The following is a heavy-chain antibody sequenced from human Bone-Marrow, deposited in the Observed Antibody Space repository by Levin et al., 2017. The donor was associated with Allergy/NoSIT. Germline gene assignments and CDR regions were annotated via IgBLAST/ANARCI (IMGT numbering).Heavy chain of an antibody. CDR3: ASTLGYCEGSTCYQYYGMDV. CDR2: ISSSSSDI. J-gene: IGHJ6*02. CDR1: GYTFSAYS. D-gene: IGHD2-15*01. V-gene: IGHV3-21*01. Sequence: GESLKISCAASGYTFSAYSLNWVRQAPGKGLEWVASISSSSSDIYYADSVKGRFIISRDDAKSSLYLQMNSLRVEDTAVYYCASTLGYCEGSTCYQYYGMDVWGQGTTVTVSS.